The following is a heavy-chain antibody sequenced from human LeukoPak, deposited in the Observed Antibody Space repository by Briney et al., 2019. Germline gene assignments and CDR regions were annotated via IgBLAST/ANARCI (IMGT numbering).Heavy chain of an antibody. Sequence: SETLSLTCTVSGGPISSHYWSWIRQPPGKGLEWIGYTYNSGSTNYNPSLKSRVTISVDTSKNQFSLKLSSVTAADTAVYYCASITTFPYGYDIWGQGTMVTVSS. CDR1: GGPISSHY. CDR2: TYNSGST. D-gene: IGHD3-9*01. V-gene: IGHV4-59*11. CDR3: ASITTFPYGYDI. J-gene: IGHJ3*02.